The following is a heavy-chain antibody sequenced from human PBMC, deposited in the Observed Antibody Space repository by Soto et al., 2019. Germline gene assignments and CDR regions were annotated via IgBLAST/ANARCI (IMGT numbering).Heavy chain of an antibody. J-gene: IGHJ6*02. CDR2: IYSSGST. CDR1: GGSISSGGYY. D-gene: IGHD5-18*01. Sequence: QVQLQESGPGLVKPSQTLSLTCTVSGGSISSGGYYWSWIRQHPGKGLEWIGYIYSSGSTYYNPSLKSRVTLSVDTSKNQFSLKLSSVTAADTAVYYCAREVGYSYGYLGGYYYGMDVWGQGTTVTVSS. CDR3: AREVGYSYGYLGGYYYGMDV. V-gene: IGHV4-31*03.